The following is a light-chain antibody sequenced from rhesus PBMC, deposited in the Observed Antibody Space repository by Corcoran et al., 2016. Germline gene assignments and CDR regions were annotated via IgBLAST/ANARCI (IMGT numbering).Light chain of an antibody. CDR2: LGS. CDR1: QSLLHSDGYTY. J-gene: IGKJ2*01. CDR3: MQGTQLPPS. V-gene: IGKV2-78*01. Sequence: DIVMTQTPLSLPVTPGEPASISCRSSQSLLHSDGYTYLDWYLQKPGHSPQRLIFLGSNRASGVPERVRGRGSGTDFTLKISRVEADDVGIYYCMQGTQLPPSFGQGTKVEIK.